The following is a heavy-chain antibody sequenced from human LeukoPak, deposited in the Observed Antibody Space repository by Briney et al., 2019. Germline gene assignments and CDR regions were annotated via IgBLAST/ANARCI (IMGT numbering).Heavy chain of an antibody. J-gene: IGHJ4*02. CDR2: ISGSGGST. CDR3: AKARRSSWYYFDY. D-gene: IGHD6-13*01. V-gene: IGHV3-23*01. CDR1: GFTFSSYA. Sequence: GGSLRLSCAASGFTFSSYAMSWVRQAPGKGLEWVSAISGSGGSTYYADSVKGRFAISRDNSKNTLYLQMNSLRAEDTAVYYCAKARRSSWYYFDYWGQGTLVTVSS.